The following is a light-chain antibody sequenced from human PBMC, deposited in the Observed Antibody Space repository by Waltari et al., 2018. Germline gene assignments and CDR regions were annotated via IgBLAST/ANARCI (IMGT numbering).Light chain of an antibody. J-gene: IGLJ2*01. V-gene: IGLV2-23*02. CDR2: PVS. CDR1: SSDVGNYKR. Sequence: QSALTQPASVSGSPGQSITISCTGTSSDVGNYKRVSWYQQHPGKAPKLLIYPVSKRPSGGSDRFSGSKSGDMASLTISGLQPEDEAEYFCSSYAGSSKGVFGGGTKVTVL. CDR3: SSYAGSSKGV.